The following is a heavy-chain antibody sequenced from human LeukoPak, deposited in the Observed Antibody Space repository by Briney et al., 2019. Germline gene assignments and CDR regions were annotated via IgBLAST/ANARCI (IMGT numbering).Heavy chain of an antibody. CDR3: ARDPSIVGATARFDY. J-gene: IGHJ4*02. V-gene: IGHV4-4*02. CDR2: IYHSGST. Sequence: SETLSLTCAVSGGSISSSNWWSWVRQPPGKGLEWIGEIYHSGSTNYNPSLKSRVTISVDKSKNQFSLKLSSVTAADTAVYYCARDPSIVGATARFDYWGQGTLVTVSS. CDR1: GGSISSSNW. D-gene: IGHD1-26*01.